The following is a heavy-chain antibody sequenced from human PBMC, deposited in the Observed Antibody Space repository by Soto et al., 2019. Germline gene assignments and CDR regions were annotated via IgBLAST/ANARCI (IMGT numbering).Heavy chain of an antibody. V-gene: IGHV3-30*18. J-gene: IGHJ6*02. D-gene: IGHD3-22*01. CDR3: AKDSVYYDSSGYDYYYYYGMDV. CDR2: ISYDGSNK. CDR1: GFTFSSYG. Sequence: GGSLRLSCAASGFTFSSYGMHWVRQAPGKGLEWVAVISYDGSNKYYADSVKGRFTISRDNSKNTLYLQMNSLRAEDTAVYYCAKDSVYYDSSGYDYYYYYGMDVWGQGTTVTVSS.